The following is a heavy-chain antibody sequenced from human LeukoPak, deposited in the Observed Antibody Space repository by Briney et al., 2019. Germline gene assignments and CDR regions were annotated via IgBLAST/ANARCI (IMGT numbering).Heavy chain of an antibody. V-gene: IGHV4-38-2*01. Sequence: PSETLSLTCAVSGYSISSGYYWGWIRQPPGKGLEWIGSIYHSGSTNYNPSLKSRVTISVDTSKNQFSLKLSSVTAADTAVYYCTRELLASNWFDPWGQGTLVTASS. CDR2: IYHSGST. CDR3: TRELLASNWFDP. CDR1: GYSISSGYY. J-gene: IGHJ5*02. D-gene: IGHD1-26*01.